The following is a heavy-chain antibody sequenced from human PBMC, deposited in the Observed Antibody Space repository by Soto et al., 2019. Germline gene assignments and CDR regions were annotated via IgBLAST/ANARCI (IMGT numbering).Heavy chain of an antibody. V-gene: IGHV3-23*01. CDR1: GFTFSHFA. J-gene: IGHJ5*02. D-gene: IGHD1-26*01. Sequence: EMQLLETGGAVVPPGESLRLSGAASGFTFSHFAMSWVRQRPGKGLEWISGISGSGSRTYDADSVQGRFSIARDNPNSTLYLQMDSLRVEDTAVYSCAKGRRVGIRSPLDLWGQGTLVTVSS. CDR2: ISGSGSRT. CDR3: AKGRRVGIRSPLDL.